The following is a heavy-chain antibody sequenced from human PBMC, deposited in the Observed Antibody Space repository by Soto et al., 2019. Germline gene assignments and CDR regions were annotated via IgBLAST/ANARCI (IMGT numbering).Heavy chain of an antibody. CDR1: GFTFSSYA. Sequence: GGSLRLSCAASGFTFSSYAMSWVRQAPGKGLEWVSAISGSGGSTHYADSVKGRFTISRDNSKNSLYLQMNSLRAEDTAVYYCAKDKSNLDWYFDLWGRGTLVTVSS. V-gene: IGHV3-23*01. J-gene: IGHJ2*01. CDR2: ISGSGGST. CDR3: AKDKSNLDWYFDL.